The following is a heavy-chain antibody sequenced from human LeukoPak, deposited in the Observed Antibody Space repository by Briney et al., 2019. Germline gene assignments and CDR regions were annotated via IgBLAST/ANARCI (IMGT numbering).Heavy chain of an antibody. CDR2: ISGSGGST. D-gene: IGHD6-6*01. V-gene: IGHV3-23*01. CDR3: AKDALQYSSSSRAHMDV. J-gene: IGHJ6*02. CDR1: GFTFSSYA. Sequence: GGSLRLSCAASGFTFSSYAMSWVRQAPGKGLEWVSAISGSGGSTYYADSVKGRFTISRDNSKNTLYLQMNSLRAEDTAGYYCAKDALQYSSSSRAHMDVWGQGTTVTVSS.